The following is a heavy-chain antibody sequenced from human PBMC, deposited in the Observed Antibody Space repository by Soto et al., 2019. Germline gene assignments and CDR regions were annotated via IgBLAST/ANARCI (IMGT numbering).Heavy chain of an antibody. CDR2: IYPGDSDT. Sequence: PGESLQISCKGSGYSFTSYWIGCVRQMPGKGLEWIGIIYPGDSDTRYSPSFQGQVTISADKSISTAYLQWSSLKASDTAMYYCARGGRDCTNGVCYSHYYYYGMEVWGQGTTVTVSS. J-gene: IGHJ6*02. CDR3: ARGGRDCTNGVCYSHYYYYGMEV. CDR1: GYSFTSYW. D-gene: IGHD2-8*01. V-gene: IGHV5-51*01.